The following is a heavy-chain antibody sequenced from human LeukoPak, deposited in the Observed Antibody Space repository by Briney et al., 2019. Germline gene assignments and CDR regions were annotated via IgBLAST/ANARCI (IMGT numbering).Heavy chain of an antibody. J-gene: IGHJ4*02. CDR2: IYYSGST. CDR1: GGSISSSSYY. Sequence: SETLSLTCTVSGGSISSSSYYWGWIRQPPGKGLEWIGSIYYSGSTYYNPSLKSRVTISVDTSKNQFSLKLSSVTAADTAVYYCARDPRGYSYGLEHYFDYWGQGTLVTVSS. V-gene: IGHV4-39*07. D-gene: IGHD5-18*01. CDR3: ARDPRGYSYGLEHYFDY.